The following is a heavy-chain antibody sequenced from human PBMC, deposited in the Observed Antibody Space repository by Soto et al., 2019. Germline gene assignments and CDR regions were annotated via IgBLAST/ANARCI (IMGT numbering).Heavy chain of an antibody. D-gene: IGHD2-2*01. CDR1: GFTFSNYA. J-gene: IGHJ4*02. Sequence: HPGGSLRLSCAASGFTFSNYAMNWVRQAPGKGLEWVSSISGSGTSTYHADSVKGRFTISRDNSENTLYLQMNSLRAEDTAVYYCVRHSAPSTYSSSDCWGKGTLVTVSS. CDR2: ISGSGTST. V-gene: IGHV3-23*01. CDR3: VRHSAPSTYSSSDC.